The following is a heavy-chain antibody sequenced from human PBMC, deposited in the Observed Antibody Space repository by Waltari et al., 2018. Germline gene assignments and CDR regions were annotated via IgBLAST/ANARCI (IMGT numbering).Heavy chain of an antibody. D-gene: IGHD6-6*01. CDR1: GGSFSGYY. CDR2: INHSGST. CDR3: ARGERGYSSSSWVDY. Sequence: QVQLQQWGAGLLKPSETLSLTCAVYGGSFSGYYWSWIRQPPGKGLEWIGEINHSGSTNYNPSLKSRVTISVDTSKNQFSLKLSSVTAADTAVYYCARGERGYSSSSWVDYWGQGTLVTVSS. V-gene: IGHV4-34*01. J-gene: IGHJ4*02.